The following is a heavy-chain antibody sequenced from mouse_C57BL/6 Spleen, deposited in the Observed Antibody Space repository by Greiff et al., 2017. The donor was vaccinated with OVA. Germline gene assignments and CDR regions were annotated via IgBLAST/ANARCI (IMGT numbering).Heavy chain of an antibody. V-gene: IGHV1-50*01. CDR1: GYTFTSYW. CDR3: FITTVVARAY. Sequence: QVQLQQPGAELVKPGASVKLSCKASGYTFTSYWMQWVKQRPGQGLEWIGEIDPSDSYTNYNQKFKGKATLTVDTSSSTAYMQLSSLTSEDSAVYYCFITTVVARAYWGQGTLVTVPA. J-gene: IGHJ3*01. CDR2: IDPSDSYT. D-gene: IGHD1-1*01.